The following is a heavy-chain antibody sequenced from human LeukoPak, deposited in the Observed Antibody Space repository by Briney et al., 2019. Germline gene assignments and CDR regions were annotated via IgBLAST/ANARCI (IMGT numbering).Heavy chain of an antibody. V-gene: IGHV5-51*01. D-gene: IGHD2-2*01. CDR3: ARHSGSSTSGLDY. CDR2: IYPGDSDT. J-gene: IGHJ4*02. CDR1: GSYFTDYW. Sequence: GESLQISCKASGSYFTDYWIGWVRQLPGKGLEWLGIIYPGDSDTRYSPSFQGHVTISADQSITTAYLQWSSLQASDTAMYYCARHSGSSTSGLDYWGQGTLVTVSS.